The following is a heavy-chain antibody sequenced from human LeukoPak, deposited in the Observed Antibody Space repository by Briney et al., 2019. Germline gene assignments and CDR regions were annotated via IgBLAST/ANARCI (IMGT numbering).Heavy chain of an antibody. D-gene: IGHD3-22*01. Sequence: GSLRLSCAASGFTVRNNYMSWVRQAPGKGLEWVSVIYSGGSTYYADSVKGRFTISRDNSKNTLYLQMNSLRTEDTAVYYCARERPDSFDSWGQGTLVAVSS. CDR3: ARERPDSFDS. V-gene: IGHV3-66*01. J-gene: IGHJ4*02. CDR1: GFTVRNNY. CDR2: IYSGGST.